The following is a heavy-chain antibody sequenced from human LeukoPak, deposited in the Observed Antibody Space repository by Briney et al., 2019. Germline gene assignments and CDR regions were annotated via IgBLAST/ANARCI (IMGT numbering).Heavy chain of an antibody. Sequence: SETLSLTCTVSGGSISSSSYYWGWIRQPPGKGLEWIGSIYYSGSTYYNPSLKSRVTISVDTSKNQFSLKLSSVTAADTAVYYCARSDYYDSSVYPDWGQGTLVTVSS. CDR3: ARSDYYDSSVYPD. CDR2: IYYSGST. V-gene: IGHV4-39*01. D-gene: IGHD3-22*01. J-gene: IGHJ4*02. CDR1: GGSISSSSYY.